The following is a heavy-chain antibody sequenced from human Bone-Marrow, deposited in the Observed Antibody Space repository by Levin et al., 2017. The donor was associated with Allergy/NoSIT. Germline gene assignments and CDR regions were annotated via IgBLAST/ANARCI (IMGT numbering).Heavy chain of an antibody. V-gene: IGHV3-11*03. CDR1: GFTFSDYY. CDR2: IITSGTHT. J-gene: IGHJ4*02. Sequence: GGSLRLSCAASGFTFSDYYMSWIRQAPGKGLEWISYIITSGTHTSYEDSVKGRFTISRDNANNLVFLQMNILRAEATAVSYCASRYGSGTYYTGENYWGQGTLVTVSS. D-gene: IGHD3-10*01. CDR3: ASRYGSGTYYTGENY.